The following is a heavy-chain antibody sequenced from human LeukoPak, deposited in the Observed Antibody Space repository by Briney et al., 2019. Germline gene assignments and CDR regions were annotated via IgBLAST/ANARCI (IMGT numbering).Heavy chain of an antibody. CDR2: ISGSGSTI. J-gene: IGHJ4*02. CDR1: GGSFSGYY. V-gene: IGHV3-11*01. CDR3: ARDSNEYSSSSPYFDY. D-gene: IGHD6-6*01. Sequence: KPSETLSLTCAVYGGSFSGYYWSWIRQPPGKGLEWVSYISGSGSTIHYADSVKGRFTISRDNAKNSLYLQMNSLRAEDTAVYYCARDSNEYSSSSPYFDYWGQGTLVTVSS.